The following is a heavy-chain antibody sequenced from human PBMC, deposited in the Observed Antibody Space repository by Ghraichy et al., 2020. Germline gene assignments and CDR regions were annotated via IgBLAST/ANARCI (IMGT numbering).Heavy chain of an antibody. D-gene: IGHD1-1*01. CDR2: IIPILGIA. J-gene: IGHJ6*02. CDR1: GGTFSSYA. Sequence: SVKVSCKASGGTFSSYAISWVRQAPGQGLEWMGRIIPILGIANYAQKFQGRVTITADKSTSTAYMELSSLRSEDTAVYYCAREGQSWNDGPHFYYYYGMDVWGQGTTVTVSS. CDR3: AREGQSWNDGPHFYYYYGMDV. V-gene: IGHV1-69*04.